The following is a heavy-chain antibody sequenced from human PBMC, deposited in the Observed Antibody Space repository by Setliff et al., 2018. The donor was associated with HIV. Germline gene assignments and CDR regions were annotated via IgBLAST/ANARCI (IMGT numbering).Heavy chain of an antibody. Sequence: PSETLSLTCAVYNASFSDYYRGWIRQAPGKGLEWIGEINQSGGTNYNSSLRSRVTMSINLSKNQFSLKLTSVTAADTAVYYCAGRAYGPLEHWGQGNQVTVSS. CDR2: INQSGGT. CDR3: AGRAYGPLEH. CDR1: NASFSDYY. V-gene: IGHV4-34*01. D-gene: IGHD4-17*01. J-gene: IGHJ4*02.